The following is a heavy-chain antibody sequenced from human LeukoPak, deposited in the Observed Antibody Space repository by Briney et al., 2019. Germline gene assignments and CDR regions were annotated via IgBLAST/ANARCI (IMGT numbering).Heavy chain of an antibody. J-gene: IGHJ4*02. D-gene: IGHD4-17*01. Sequence: QAGGSLRLSCAASGFTLSNQWTHWVRQAPGKELVWVSLINNDGSGTNYADSVKGRFVISRDNAKNTVSLQMNSLRAEDTAVYYCARDDDGDYAIDYWGQGTLVTVSS. CDR3: ARDDDGDYAIDY. V-gene: IGHV3-74*01. CDR1: GFTLSNQW. CDR2: INNDGSGT.